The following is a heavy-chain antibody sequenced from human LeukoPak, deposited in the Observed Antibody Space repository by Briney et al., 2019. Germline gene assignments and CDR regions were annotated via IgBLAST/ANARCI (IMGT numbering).Heavy chain of an antibody. V-gene: IGHV4-59*01. D-gene: IGHD1-1*01. J-gene: IGHJ4*02. CDR1: GGSLNNYY. CDR2: IYYSGTTT. CDR3: ARVDDWNALEY. Sequence: SETLSLTCTVSGGSLNNYYWSWIRQPPGKALEWIGYIYYSGTTTNYNPSLKSRVTISVDTSKNQFSLKLNSVIAADTALYYCARVDDWNALEYWGQGTLVTVSS.